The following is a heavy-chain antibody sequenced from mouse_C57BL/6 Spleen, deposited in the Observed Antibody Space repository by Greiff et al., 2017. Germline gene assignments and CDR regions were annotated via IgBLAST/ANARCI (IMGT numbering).Heavy chain of an antibody. V-gene: IGHV1-81*01. CDR2: IYPRSGNT. J-gene: IGHJ2*01. CDR1: GYTFTSYG. CDR3: ATSGLITTVVATDYFDY. D-gene: IGHD1-1*01. Sequence: VKLQQSGAELARPGASVKLSCKASGYTFTSYGISWVKQRTGQGLEWIGEIYPRSGNTYYNEKFKGKATLTADKSSSTAYMELRSLTSEDSAVYFCATSGLITTVVATDYFDYWGQGTTLTVSS.